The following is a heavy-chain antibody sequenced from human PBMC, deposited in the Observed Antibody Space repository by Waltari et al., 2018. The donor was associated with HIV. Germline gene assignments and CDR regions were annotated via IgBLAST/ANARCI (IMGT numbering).Heavy chain of an antibody. J-gene: IGHJ3*02. Sequence: EVQLVQSGAEVRKSGESLKISCKASGYTFTTYWIAWVRQMSGEGLEWMGIIYPFDSDTRYHPSFEGQLTISADKSLATAYLEWSNLNASDAAIYYCAGLFYYDTTGYINNAFDIWGQGTVVTVS. CDR3: AGLFYYDTTGYINNAFDI. CDR2: IYPFDSDT. V-gene: IGHV5-51*03. D-gene: IGHD3-22*01. CDR1: GYTFTTYW.